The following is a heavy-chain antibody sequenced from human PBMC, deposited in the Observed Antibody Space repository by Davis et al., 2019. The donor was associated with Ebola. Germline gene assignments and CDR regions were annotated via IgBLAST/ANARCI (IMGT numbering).Heavy chain of an antibody. J-gene: IGHJ4*02. CDR3: TKGQGYFLDY. Sequence: GESLKISCAASGFTFSSYWMSWVRQAPGKGLEWVSVIHSGGTTKYADSVKGRFTFSRDNSKNTLYLQMDTLRVEDTALYYCTKGQGYFLDYWGQGTLVTVSS. CDR2: IHSGGTT. D-gene: IGHD6-13*01. CDR1: GFTFSSYW. V-gene: IGHV3-66*02.